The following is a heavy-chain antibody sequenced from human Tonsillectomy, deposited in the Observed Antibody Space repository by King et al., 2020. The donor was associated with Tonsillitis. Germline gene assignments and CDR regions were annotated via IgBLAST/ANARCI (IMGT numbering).Heavy chain of an antibody. CDR3: AKDITGMVNVVDY. D-gene: IGHD5-18*01. CDR1: GFTFDDYA. J-gene: IGHJ4*02. CDR2: ISWNSGNI. V-gene: IGHV3-9*01. Sequence: VQLVESGGGLVKPGRSLRLSCAASGFTFDDYAMHWVRQAPGKGLEWVSGISWNSGNISYADSVKGRFTISRDNAKNSLYLQMNSLRAEDTALYYCAKDITGMVNVVDYWGQGTLVTVSS.